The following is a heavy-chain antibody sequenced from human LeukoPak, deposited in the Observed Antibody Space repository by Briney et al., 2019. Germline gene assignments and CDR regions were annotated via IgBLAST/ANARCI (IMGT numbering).Heavy chain of an antibody. CDR2: INPNSGGT. J-gene: IGHJ4*02. CDR1: GYTFTGYY. D-gene: IGHD5-18*01. Sequence: ASVKVSCKASGYTFTGYYMHWVRQAPGQGLEWMGWINPNSGGTNYAQKFQGRVTPTRDTSISTTFMELTSDDTAVYYCARGDSDGYGDFDYWGQGTLVTVSS. CDR3: ARGDSDGYGDFDY. V-gene: IGHV1-2*02.